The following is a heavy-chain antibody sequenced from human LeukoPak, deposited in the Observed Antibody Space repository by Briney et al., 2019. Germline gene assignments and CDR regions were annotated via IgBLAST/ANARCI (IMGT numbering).Heavy chain of an antibody. CDR2: ISGSGGNT. D-gene: IGHD1-14*01. CDR1: GFTFSSYE. J-gene: IGHJ4*02. V-gene: IGHV3-23*01. CDR3: AKPAKTDYADY. Sequence: GGSLRLSCAASGFTFSSYEMNWVRKAPGKGLEWVSAISGSGGNTYYAGSVKGRFTISRDNSKNTLYLQMNSLRAEDTALYYCAKPAKTDYADYWGQGTLVTVSS.